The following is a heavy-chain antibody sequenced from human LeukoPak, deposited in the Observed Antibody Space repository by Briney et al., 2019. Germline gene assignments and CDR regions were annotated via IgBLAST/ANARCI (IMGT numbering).Heavy chain of an antibody. CDR1: GGTFSSYA. J-gene: IGHJ4*02. CDR3: AAGVIVATPFDY. CDR2: IIPIFGTA. V-gene: IGHV1-69*13. D-gene: IGHD5-12*01. Sequence: SVKVSCKASGGTFSSYAISWVRQAPGQGLEWMGGIIPIFGTANYAQKFQGRVTITADESTSTAYMEPSSLRSEDTAVYYCAAGVIVATPFDYWGQGTLVTVSS.